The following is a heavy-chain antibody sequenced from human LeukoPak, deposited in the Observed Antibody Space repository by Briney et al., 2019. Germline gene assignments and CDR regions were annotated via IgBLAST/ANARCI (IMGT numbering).Heavy chain of an antibody. J-gene: IGHJ4*02. CDR3: ARGSDTAAGLY. D-gene: IGHD6-13*01. V-gene: IGHV4-39*07. CDR1: GGSISSVGYY. Sequence: PSETLSLTCTVSGGSISSVGYYWGWIRQPPGMALEWIGEINHSGSTNYNPSLKSRVSISVDSSKNQFSLKVSSVTAADTAVYYCARGSDTAAGLYWGQGTLVTVSS. CDR2: INHSGST.